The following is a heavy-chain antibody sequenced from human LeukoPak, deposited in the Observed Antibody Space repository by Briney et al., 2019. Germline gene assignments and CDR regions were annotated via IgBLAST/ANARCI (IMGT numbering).Heavy chain of an antibody. D-gene: IGHD3-3*01. J-gene: IGHJ3*02. V-gene: IGHV3-23*01. CDR1: GFTFSSYA. CDR2: ISGSGGST. CDR3: ASDPYYDFWSGYYTPNAFDI. Sequence: GGSLRLSCAASGFTFSSYAMSWVRLAPGKGLEWVSSISGSGGSTYYPDSVKGRFTISRDNSENILYLQMNSQRADDTAVYYSASDPYYDFWSGYYTPNAFDIWGQGTMVTVSS.